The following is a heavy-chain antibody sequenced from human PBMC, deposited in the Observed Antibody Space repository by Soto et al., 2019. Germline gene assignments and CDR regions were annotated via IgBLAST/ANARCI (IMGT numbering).Heavy chain of an antibody. CDR1: GFNVSSNY. J-gene: IGHJ4*02. CDR2: IYSGGST. D-gene: IGHD6-19*01. V-gene: IGHV3-53*01. Sequence: GSLRVSCAASGFNVSSNYMSWVRQAPGKGLEWVSVIYSGGSTYYADSVKGRFTISRDNSKNTLYLQMNSLRAEDTAVYYCARVSSGWYGPYFDYWGQGTLVTVSS. CDR3: ARVSSGWYGPYFDY.